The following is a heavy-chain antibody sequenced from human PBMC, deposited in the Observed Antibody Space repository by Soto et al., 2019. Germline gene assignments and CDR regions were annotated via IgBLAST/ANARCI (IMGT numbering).Heavy chain of an antibody. D-gene: IGHD3-3*01. J-gene: IGHJ3*02. CDR1: GYPVTAYY. CDR3: ARGGGVGVAGSAAFDM. CDR2: INPATGAA. V-gene: IGHV1-2*02. Sequence: QLHLVQSGAVVKKPGASVTVSCSASGYPVTAYYMHWVRQAPGRGLGWMGGINPATGAAKYTQTFRGRVTMTRDTSTRTGFMELSGLTSEDTAVFYCARGGGVGVAGSAAFDMWGQGTLVTVSS.